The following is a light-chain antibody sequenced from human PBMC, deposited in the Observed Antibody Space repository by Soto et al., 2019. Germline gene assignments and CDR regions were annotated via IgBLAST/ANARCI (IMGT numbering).Light chain of an antibody. Sequence: EVVLTQSPGTLSLSPGERATLSCRASQSVSNNYLAWYQQKPGQGPRLLIFGSSDRATGIPDRFSGSGSGTDFTLTISRLEPEDFAVYYCQQYGSPPPYTFGQGTELEIK. CDR3: QQYGSPPPYT. J-gene: IGKJ2*01. V-gene: IGKV3-20*01. CDR1: QSVSNNY. CDR2: GSS.